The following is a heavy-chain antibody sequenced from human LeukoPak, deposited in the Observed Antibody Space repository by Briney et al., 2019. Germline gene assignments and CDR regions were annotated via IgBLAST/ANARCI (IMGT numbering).Heavy chain of an antibody. D-gene: IGHD3-10*01. V-gene: IGHV1-69*06. CDR3: ARGVIRGVIGGGAFDI. J-gene: IGHJ3*02. Sequence: RASVKVSCKASGGTFSNYAISWVRQAPGQGLEWMGGIIPIFETSNYAQKFQDRVTITADKSTSTAYMELSSLRSEDTAVYYCARGVIRGVIGGGAFDIWGQGTMVTVSS. CDR2: IIPIFETS. CDR1: GGTFSNYA.